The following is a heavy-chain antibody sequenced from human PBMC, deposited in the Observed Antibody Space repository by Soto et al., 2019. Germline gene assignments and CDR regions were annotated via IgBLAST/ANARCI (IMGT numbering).Heavy chain of an antibody. CDR1: GGSFGGSH. D-gene: IGHD2-2*01. CDR3: ARRYCSSTSCLAGFDS. CDR2: INHLGSA. Sequence: QVQLQQWGTGLLKPSETLSLRCAVYGGSFGGSHWTWIRQPPGKGLQWIGEINHLGSANSNPSLKSRVAISVDTSKNQISLKLYSVTAADTAVYYCARRYCSSTSCLAGFDSWGRGTLVTVSS. J-gene: IGHJ5*01. V-gene: IGHV4-34*01.